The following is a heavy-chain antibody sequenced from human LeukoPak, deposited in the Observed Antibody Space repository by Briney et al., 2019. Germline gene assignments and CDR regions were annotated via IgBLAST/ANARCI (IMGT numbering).Heavy chain of an antibody. V-gene: IGHV1-2*02. CDR3: ARLPGQTYDFWSGYCTYFDY. CDR2: INPNSGGT. D-gene: IGHD3-3*01. CDR1: GYTFTGYY. J-gene: IGHJ4*02. Sequence: GASVKVSCKASGYTFTGYYMHWVRQAPGQGLEWMGWINPNSGGTNYAQKFQGRVTMTRDTSISTAYMELSRLRSDDTAVYYCARLPGQTYDFWSGYCTYFDYWGQGTLVTVSS.